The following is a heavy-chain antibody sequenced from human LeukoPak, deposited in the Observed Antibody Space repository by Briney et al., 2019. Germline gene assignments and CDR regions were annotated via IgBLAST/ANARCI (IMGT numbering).Heavy chain of an antibody. CDR1: GDSIRSGGYY. V-gene: IGHV4-31*03. J-gene: IGHJ5*02. D-gene: IGHD3-10*01. Sequence: SETLSLTCTVSGDSIRSGGYYWSWIRQYPGKGLEWIGYIYYSGNTNYNPSLKSRVTISVDTSKNQFSLRLSSVTAADTAVYYCAREIGSGTTWFDPWGQGALVTVSS. CDR3: AREIGSGTTWFDP. CDR2: IYYSGNT.